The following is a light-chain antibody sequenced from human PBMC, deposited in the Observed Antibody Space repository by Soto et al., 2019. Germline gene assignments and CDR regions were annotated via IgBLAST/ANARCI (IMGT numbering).Light chain of an antibody. CDR3: QQANSFPHT. J-gene: IGKJ3*01. V-gene: IGKV1D-12*01. CDR2: AAS. Sequence: DIQMTQSPSSVSASGGDRVTITCRASQGISSWFAWYQQKPEKAPKLLIYAASSLQSGVPSRFSGSGSGTDFNLTISSLQPEDFANYYCQQANSFPHTFGPGTKVDIK. CDR1: QGISSW.